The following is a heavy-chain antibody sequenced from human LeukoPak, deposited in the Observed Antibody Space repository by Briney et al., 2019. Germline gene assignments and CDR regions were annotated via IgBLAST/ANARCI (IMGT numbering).Heavy chain of an antibody. CDR1: GGSISSSTYY. Sequence: SETLSLTCTVSGGSISSSTYYWGWIRQPPGKGLEWIGSIYYSGSTYFNPSLKSRVTISVDTAKNQFPLKLSSVTAADTAGYYCARQPYYDSSGYYFDYWGQGTLVTVSS. CDR2: IYYSGST. J-gene: IGHJ4*02. V-gene: IGHV4-39*06. D-gene: IGHD3-22*01. CDR3: ARQPYYDSSGYYFDY.